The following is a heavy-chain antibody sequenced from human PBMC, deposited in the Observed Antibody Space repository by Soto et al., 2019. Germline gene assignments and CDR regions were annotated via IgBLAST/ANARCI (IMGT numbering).Heavy chain of an antibody. D-gene: IGHD2-2*01. CDR1: GGSISSYY. CDR2: IYYSGST. CDR3: ASQYGAMSPFFDY. J-gene: IGHJ4*02. Sequence: PSKTLSLTCTVSGGSISSYYWSWIRQPPGKGLEWIGYIYYSGSTNYNPSLKSRVTISVDTSKNQFSLKLSSVTAADTAVYYCASQYGAMSPFFDYWGQGTLVTVSS. V-gene: IGHV4-59*01.